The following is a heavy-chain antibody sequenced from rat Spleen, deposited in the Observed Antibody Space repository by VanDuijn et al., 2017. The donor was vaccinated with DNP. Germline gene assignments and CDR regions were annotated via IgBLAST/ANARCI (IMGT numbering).Heavy chain of an antibody. V-gene: IGHV3-1*01. J-gene: IGHJ2*01. CDR3: ARATHTTGIPFYFDY. CDR2: ISYSGST. CDR1: GFSITTNY. D-gene: IGHD1-7*01. Sequence: EVQLRESGPGLVKPSQSLSLTCSVTGFSITTNYWAWIRQFPGNKMEYIGHISYSGSTNYNPSLKSRFSITRDTSKNQFFLQLNSVTTEDTATYYCARATHTTGIPFYFDYWGQGVMVTVSS.